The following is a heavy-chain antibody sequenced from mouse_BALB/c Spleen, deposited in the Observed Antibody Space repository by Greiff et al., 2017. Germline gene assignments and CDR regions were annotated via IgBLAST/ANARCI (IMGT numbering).Heavy chain of an antibody. V-gene: IGHV1-7*01. D-gene: IGHD1-1*01. Sequence: VQLQESGAELAKPGASVKMSCKASGYTFTSYWMHWVKQRPGQGLEWIGYINPSTGYTEYNQKFKDKATLTADKSSSTAYMQLSSLTSEDSAVYYCARVGYYGSSWFAYWGQGTLVTVSA. CDR3: ARVGYYGSSWFAY. J-gene: IGHJ3*01. CDR2: INPSTGYT. CDR1: GYTFTSYW.